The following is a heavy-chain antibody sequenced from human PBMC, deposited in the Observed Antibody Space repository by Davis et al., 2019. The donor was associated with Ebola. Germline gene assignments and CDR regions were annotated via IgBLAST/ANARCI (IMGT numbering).Heavy chain of an antibody. J-gene: IGHJ5*02. V-gene: IGHV1-18*01. CDR1: GYTFNLYG. Sequence: AASVKVSCKASGYTFNLYGISWVRQAPGQGLEWMGWISAYNGNTNYAQKLQGRVTMTTDTSTSTAYMELRSLRSDDTAVYYCARVVAAPNWFDPWGQGTLVTVSS. CDR3: ARVVAAPNWFDP. CDR2: ISAYNGNT. D-gene: IGHD6-13*01.